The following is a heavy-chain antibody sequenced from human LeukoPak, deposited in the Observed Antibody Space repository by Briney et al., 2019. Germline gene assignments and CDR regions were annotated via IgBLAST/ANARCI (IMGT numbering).Heavy chain of an antibody. D-gene: IGHD3-16*01. Sequence: GGSLRLPCAASGFTFRSYGMHWVRQAPGKGLEWLALIWYDGRNEFYVDSVKARFTISRDSSKNTLYLQMSSLRAEDTAVYYCARDRGGYFDYWGQGTLVTVSS. CDR1: GFTFRSYG. V-gene: IGHV3-33*01. CDR3: ARDRGGYFDY. J-gene: IGHJ4*02. CDR2: IWYDGRNE.